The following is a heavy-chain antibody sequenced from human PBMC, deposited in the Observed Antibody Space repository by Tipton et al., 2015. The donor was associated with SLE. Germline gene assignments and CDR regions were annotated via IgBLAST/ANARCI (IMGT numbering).Heavy chain of an antibody. CDR2: ISSSGNYV. V-gene: IGHV3-21*01. CDR1: GFTFSHYA. D-gene: IGHD1-20*01. J-gene: IGHJ6*02. Sequence: SLRLSCAASGFTFSHYAMNWVRQAPGKGLEWVSSISSSGNYVYYSDSVEGRITISRDNDKNSLYLQMSSLSAEDTAVYYCAKPNNWNYGLDVWGPGTTVTVSS. CDR3: AKPNNWNYGLDV.